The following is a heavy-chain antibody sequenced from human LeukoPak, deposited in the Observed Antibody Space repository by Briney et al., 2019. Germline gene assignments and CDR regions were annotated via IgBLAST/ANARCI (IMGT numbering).Heavy chain of an antibody. Sequence: GGSLRLSCAASGFTFSSAWMSWVRQAPGKGLEWVSSISSSSSYIYYADSVKGRFTISRDNAKNSLYLLMNSLRAEDTAVYYCARDPRGYSYGHDYWGQGTLVTVSS. D-gene: IGHD5-18*01. CDR1: GFTFSSAW. J-gene: IGHJ4*02. CDR2: ISSSSSYI. V-gene: IGHV3-21*01. CDR3: ARDPRGYSYGHDY.